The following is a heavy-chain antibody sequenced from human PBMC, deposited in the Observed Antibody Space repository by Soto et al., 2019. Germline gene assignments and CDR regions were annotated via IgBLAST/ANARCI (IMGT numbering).Heavy chain of an antibody. Sequence: PGGSLRLSCAASGFTFSSYAMHWVRQAPGKGLEWVAVISYDGSNKYYADSVKGRFTISRDNSKNTLYLQMNRLRAEDTAVYYCARDLASWHPGDYYYGMDVRGQGTPVTVSS. D-gene: IGHD5-12*01. J-gene: IGHJ6*02. CDR2: ISYDGSNK. CDR3: ARDLASWHPGDYYYGMDV. CDR1: GFTFSSYA. V-gene: IGHV3-30-3*01.